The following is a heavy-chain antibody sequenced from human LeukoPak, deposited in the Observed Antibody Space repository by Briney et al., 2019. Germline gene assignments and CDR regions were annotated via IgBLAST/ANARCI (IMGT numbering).Heavy chain of an antibody. V-gene: IGHV3-21*01. CDR1: GSTFSSYS. CDR3: ARVGILNWFDP. CDR2: ISSSSSYI. Sequence: GGSLRLSCAASGSTFSSYSMNWVRQAPGKGLEWVSSISSSSSYIYYADSVKGRFTISRDNAKNSLYLQMNSLRAEDTAVYYCARVGILNWFDPWGQGTLVTVSS. J-gene: IGHJ5*02.